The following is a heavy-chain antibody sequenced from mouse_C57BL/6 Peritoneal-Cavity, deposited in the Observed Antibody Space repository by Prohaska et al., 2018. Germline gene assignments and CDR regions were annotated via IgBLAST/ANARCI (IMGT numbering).Heavy chain of an antibody. CDR3: AKGYVSSYWYFDV. CDR2: INPSNGGT. D-gene: IGHD1-1*01. V-gene: IGHV1-53*01. J-gene: IGHJ1*03. CDR1: TFTSYW. Sequence: TFTSYWMHWVKQRPGQGLEWIGNINPSNGGTNYNEKFKSKATLTVDKSSSTAYMQLSSLTSEDSAVYYCAKGYVSSYWYFDVWGIGTTVTVSS.